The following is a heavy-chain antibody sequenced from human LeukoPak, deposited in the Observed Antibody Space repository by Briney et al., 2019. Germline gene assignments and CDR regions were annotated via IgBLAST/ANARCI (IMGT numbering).Heavy chain of an antibody. J-gene: IGHJ4*02. D-gene: IGHD6-13*01. CDR2: VYSSGST. V-gene: IGHV4-59*01. Sequence: PSETLSLTCTVSGGSISSYYWSWIRQPPGKGLEWIGYVYSSGSTNYNPSLKSRVTISVDTSKNQFSLKLSSVTAADTAVYYCARQNPAASGQGLDYWGQGTLVTVSS. CDR1: GGSISSYY. CDR3: ARQNPAASGQGLDY.